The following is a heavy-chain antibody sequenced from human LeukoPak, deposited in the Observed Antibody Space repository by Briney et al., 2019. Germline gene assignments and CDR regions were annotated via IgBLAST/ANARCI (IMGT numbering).Heavy chain of an antibody. Sequence: GGSLRLSCAASGFTFNNYAMNWVRQAPGKGLEWVSVISGSGGTTYYADSVKGRFTISRDSPKNTLYLQMNSLRAEDTAVYYCAKVSGGGLYYDGMDVWGQGTTVTVSS. V-gene: IGHV3-23*01. CDR3: AKVSGGGLYYDGMDV. J-gene: IGHJ6*02. CDR1: GFTFNNYA. D-gene: IGHD1-14*01. CDR2: ISGSGGTT.